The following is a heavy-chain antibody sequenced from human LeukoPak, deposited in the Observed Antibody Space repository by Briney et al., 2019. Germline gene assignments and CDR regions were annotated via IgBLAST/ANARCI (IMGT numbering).Heavy chain of an antibody. D-gene: IGHD6-19*01. CDR1: EFSVGSNY. CDR3: AREKSGSGWYNYYYYMDV. V-gene: IGHV3-66*01. CDR2: IYSGGST. Sequence: GGSLRLSCAASEFSVGSNYMTWVRQAPGKGLEWVSLIYSGGSTYYADSVKGRFTISRDNSKNTLYLQMNSLRAEDTAVYYCAREKSGSGWYNYYYYMDVWGKGTTVTISS. J-gene: IGHJ6*03.